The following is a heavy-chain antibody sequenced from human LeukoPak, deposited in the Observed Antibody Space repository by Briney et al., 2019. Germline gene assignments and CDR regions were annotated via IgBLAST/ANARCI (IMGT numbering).Heavy chain of an antibody. J-gene: IGHJ4*02. D-gene: IGHD3-22*01. Sequence: GGSLRLSCAASGFTFSDYYMSWIRQAPGKGLEWVSYISSSGSTIYYADSVKGRFTISRDNAKNSLYLQMNSLRAEDTAVCYCARDDSSGYYLDYWGQGTLVTVSS. CDR2: ISSSGSTI. V-gene: IGHV3-11*01. CDR3: ARDDSSGYYLDY. CDR1: GFTFSDYY.